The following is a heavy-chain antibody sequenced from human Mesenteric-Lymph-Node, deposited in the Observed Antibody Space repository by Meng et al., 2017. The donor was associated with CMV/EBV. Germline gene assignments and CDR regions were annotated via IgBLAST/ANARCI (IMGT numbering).Heavy chain of an antibody. D-gene: IGHD2-2*01. CDR2: IYPGDSDT. CDR3: ARQDQGYCSSTSCYGAVDY. Sequence: GGSLRLSCKASGYSFTNYWIGWVRQMPGKGLEWMGMIYPGDSDTRYSPSFHGQVTISADKSISTAYLQWRSLKASDTAMYYCARQDQGYCSSTSCYGAVDYWGQGTLVTVSS. V-gene: IGHV5-51*01. J-gene: IGHJ4*02. CDR1: GYSFTNYW.